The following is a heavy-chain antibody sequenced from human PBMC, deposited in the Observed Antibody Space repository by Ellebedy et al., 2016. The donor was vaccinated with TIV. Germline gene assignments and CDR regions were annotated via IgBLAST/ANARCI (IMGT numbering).Heavy chain of an antibody. Sequence: GSLRLSXNVSGYSLKNISYYWGWVRLSPGGGLEWIAHVFYTGSTYYNPSLKSRVTISLDTSQNQVSLKLNSATATDTATYYCLRHVSIVGPSELDHWGQGTLVTVSS. CDR3: LRHVSIVGPSELDH. CDR1: GYSLKNISYY. V-gene: IGHV4-39*01. CDR2: VFYTGST. D-gene: IGHD1-26*01. J-gene: IGHJ4*02.